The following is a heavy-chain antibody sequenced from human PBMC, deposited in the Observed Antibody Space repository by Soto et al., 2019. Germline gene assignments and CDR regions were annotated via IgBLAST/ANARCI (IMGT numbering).Heavy chain of an antibody. CDR1: GFMFSKYG. Sequence: QVLLVEAGGGVVQPGMSLRLSCVASGFMFSKYGIHWVRQAPGKGLEWVGFISYDGSSQYYSDSVKGRLTISRDNSKNTVSLQMNSLRVEDTAVYYCARDVIDSVFDCWGQGTLVSVSS. CDR2: ISYDGSSQ. CDR3: ARDVIDSVFDC. J-gene: IGHJ4*02. D-gene: IGHD2-21*01. V-gene: IGHV3-33*01.